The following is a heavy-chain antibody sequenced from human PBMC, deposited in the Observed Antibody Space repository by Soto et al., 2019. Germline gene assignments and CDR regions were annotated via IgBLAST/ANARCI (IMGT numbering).Heavy chain of an antibody. CDR2: ISDSGGST. J-gene: IGHJ4*02. Sequence: PGGSLRLSCAASGFSFSSYGMSWVRQAPGKGLEWVSTISDSGGSTYYADSVKGRFTISRDNSKNTLYLQMNSLRAEDTAVYYCAKEWSYSSGWSHVDYWGQGTLVTVSS. CDR1: GFSFSSYG. D-gene: IGHD6-19*01. V-gene: IGHV3-23*01. CDR3: AKEWSYSSGWSHVDY.